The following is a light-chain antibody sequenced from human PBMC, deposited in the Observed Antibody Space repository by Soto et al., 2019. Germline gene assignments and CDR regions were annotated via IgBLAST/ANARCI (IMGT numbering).Light chain of an antibody. CDR3: QQRSNWPLFT. CDR1: QSVSRY. J-gene: IGKJ3*01. CDR2: DAS. Sequence: EIVLTQSPVTLSLSPGERATLSCRASQSVSRYLAWYQQKPGQAPRLLIYDASNRATGIPARFSGSGSGTDFTLTISSLESEDFAVYYCQQRSNWPLFTFGPGTKVDIK. V-gene: IGKV3-11*01.